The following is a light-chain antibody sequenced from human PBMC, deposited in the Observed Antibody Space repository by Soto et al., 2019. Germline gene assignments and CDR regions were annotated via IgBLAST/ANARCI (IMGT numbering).Light chain of an antibody. CDR3: QQYNNWPPDRT. CDR2: GAS. CDR1: QSVSSN. V-gene: IGKV3-15*01. J-gene: IGKJ1*01. Sequence: DTVMTQSPATLSVSPGERATLSCRASQSVSSNLAWYQQKPGQAPRLLIYGASTRATGIPARFSGSGSGTEFTLTISSLQSEDFAIYFCQQYNNWPPDRTFGQGTKVEIK.